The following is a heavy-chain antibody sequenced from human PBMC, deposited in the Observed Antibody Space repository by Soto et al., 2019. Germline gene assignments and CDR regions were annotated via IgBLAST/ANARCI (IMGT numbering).Heavy chain of an antibody. CDR2: IVAKIGSI. J-gene: IGHJ4*02. V-gene: IGHV1-18*04. CDR1: RGTFSSYT. D-gene: IGHD5-12*01. CDR3: ARDDGYNDPNFDY. Sequence: GASVKVSCKAPRGTFSSYTINWVRQAPGQGLEWMGWIVAKIGSINFVRKFQGRVTLTTDKSTSTAYMELRSLRSEDTAVYYCARDDGYNDPNFDYWGQGTLVTVSS.